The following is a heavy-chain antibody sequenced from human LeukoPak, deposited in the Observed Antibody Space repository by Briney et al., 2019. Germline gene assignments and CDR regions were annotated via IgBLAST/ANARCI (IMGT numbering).Heavy chain of an antibody. Sequence: GGSLRLSCVVSGFSFSNYAMSWVRQARGKGLEWVSGIKNTGDGTYYKRSVKGRFTISRDNSKNTLYLEMNSLRADDTAVYYCAKETAALGSPLLDYWGQGTLVTVSS. J-gene: IGHJ4*02. CDR3: AKETAALGSPLLDY. CDR1: GFSFSNYA. CDR2: IKNTGDGT. D-gene: IGHD6-13*01. V-gene: IGHV3-23*01.